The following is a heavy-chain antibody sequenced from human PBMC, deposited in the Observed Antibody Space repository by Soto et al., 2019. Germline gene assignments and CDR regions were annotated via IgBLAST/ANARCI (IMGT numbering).Heavy chain of an antibody. Sequence: VASVKVSCKASGYTFTSYYMHWVRQAPGQGLEWMGIINPSGGSTSYAQKFQGRVTMTRDTSTSTVYMELSSLRFEDTAVYYCARAVGGGYCSGGSCYPPHWFDPWGQGTMVTVSS. D-gene: IGHD2-15*01. V-gene: IGHV1-46*01. CDR1: GYTFTSYY. CDR3: ARAVGGGYCSGGSCYPPHWFDP. CDR2: INPSGGST. J-gene: IGHJ5*02.